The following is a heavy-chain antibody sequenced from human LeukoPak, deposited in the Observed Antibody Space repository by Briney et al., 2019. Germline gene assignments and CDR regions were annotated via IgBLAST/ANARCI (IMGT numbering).Heavy chain of an antibody. V-gene: IGHV3-64*01. CDR1: GFTFNNYA. Sequence: GGSLRLSCAASGFTFNNYAMQWVRQAPGEGLEYVSGISSDGDATYYANSVKERFIISRDNSRNMLYLQMGSLRAEDMAVYYCARADCSSSSCYTVAYWGQGTLVTVSS. CDR3: ARADCSSSSCYTVAY. D-gene: IGHD2-2*02. CDR2: ISSDGDAT. J-gene: IGHJ1*01.